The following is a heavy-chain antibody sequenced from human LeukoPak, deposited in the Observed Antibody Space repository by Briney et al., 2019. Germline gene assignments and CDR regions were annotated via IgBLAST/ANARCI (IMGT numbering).Heavy chain of an antibody. V-gene: IGHV1-18*01. Sequence: ASVKVSCKASGYTFTSYGISWVRQAPGQGLEWMGWISAYNGNTNYAQKLQGRVTMTTDTSTSTAHMELRSLRSDDTAVYYCARRGIFWQTPIDYWGQGTLVTVSS. CDR1: GYTFTSYG. J-gene: IGHJ4*02. CDR2: ISAYNGNT. CDR3: ARRGIFWQTPIDY. D-gene: IGHD3-9*01.